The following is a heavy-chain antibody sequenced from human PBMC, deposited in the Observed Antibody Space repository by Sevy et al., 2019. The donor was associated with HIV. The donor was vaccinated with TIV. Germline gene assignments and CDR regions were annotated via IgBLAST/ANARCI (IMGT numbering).Heavy chain of an antibody. CDR1: GFIYGDYA. D-gene: IGHD3-16*01. V-gene: IGHV3-49*04. Sequence: GGSLRLSCIASGFIYGDYAMNWVRQAPGKGLEWVGFIRRKAFGGTTQYAASVKGRFTSSSNDSKSIDYLEMNRLKNVGPDVYYGTSGGSVTFLSPWDYWGQGTLVTVSS. CDR2: IRRKAFGGTT. J-gene: IGHJ4*02. CDR3: TSGGSVTFLSPWDY.